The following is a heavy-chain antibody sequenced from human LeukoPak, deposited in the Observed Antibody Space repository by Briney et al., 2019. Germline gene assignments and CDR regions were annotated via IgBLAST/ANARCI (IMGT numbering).Heavy chain of an antibody. Sequence: SQTLSLTCAISGDIVSSNSAAWNWLRQSPSRGLEWLGRTYYRSKWYNDYAVSVKSRITINPDTSKNQFSLQLNSVTPEDTAVYYCARGAPDYGDFDYWGQGTLVTVSS. D-gene: IGHD4-17*01. CDR2: TYYRSKWYN. CDR1: GDIVSSNSAA. J-gene: IGHJ4*02. CDR3: ARGAPDYGDFDY. V-gene: IGHV6-1*01.